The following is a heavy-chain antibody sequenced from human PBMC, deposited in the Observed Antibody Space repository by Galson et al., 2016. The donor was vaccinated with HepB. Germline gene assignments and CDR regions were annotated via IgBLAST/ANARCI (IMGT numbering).Heavy chain of an antibody. J-gene: IGHJ2*01. Sequence: SLRLSCAASGFSFEDHGMHWVRQAPGKGLEWVSSINWNSRSLDYADSVRGRFTISRDNAKNSLFLQMNSLKLEDAALYYVAKEHAGMRGCYFDLWGSGTLVTGSS. CDR2: INWNSRSL. D-gene: IGHD1-26*01. CDR3: AKEHAGMRGCYFDL. V-gene: IGHV3-9*01. CDR1: GFSFEDHG.